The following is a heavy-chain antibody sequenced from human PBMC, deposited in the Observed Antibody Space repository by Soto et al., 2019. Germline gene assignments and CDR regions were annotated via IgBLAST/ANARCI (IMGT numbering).Heavy chain of an antibody. CDR2: IYYSGST. CDR1: GGSISRSSYY. Sequence: QLQLQESGPGLVKPSETLSLTCTVSGGSISRSSYYWGWIRQPPGKGLEWIGSIYYSGSTYYNPSLKIRVTIAVDTSKNQFSLKLSSVTAADTAVYYCASHDYGGFGLWGQGTLVTVSS. D-gene: IGHD4-17*01. V-gene: IGHV4-39*01. J-gene: IGHJ4*02. CDR3: ASHDYGGFGL.